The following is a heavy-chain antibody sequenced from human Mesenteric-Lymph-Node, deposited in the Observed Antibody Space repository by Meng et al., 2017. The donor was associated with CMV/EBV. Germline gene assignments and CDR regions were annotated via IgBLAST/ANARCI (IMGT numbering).Heavy chain of an antibody. V-gene: IGHV4-59*01. CDR1: GGSISSYY. CDR2: IYYSGNT. CDR3: ATSHLEYSSSSDAFDI. J-gene: IGHJ3*02. D-gene: IGHD6-6*01. Sequence: SETLSLTCTVSGGSISSYYWSWIRQPPGKGLEWIGNIYYSGNTNYNPSLKSRVTISADTSNKQLSLKLSSVTAADTAMYYCATSHLEYSSSSDAFDIWGQGIMVTVSS.